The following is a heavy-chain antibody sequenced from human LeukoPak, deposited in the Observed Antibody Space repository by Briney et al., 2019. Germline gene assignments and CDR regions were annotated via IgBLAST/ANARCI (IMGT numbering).Heavy chain of an antibody. Sequence: SETLSLTCTVSGGSISSSSYYWGWIRQPPGKGLEWIGSIYYSGSTYYSPSLKSRVTISIDTSKNQCSLKLSSVTAADTAVYYCARHYGDYIEPFDYWGQGTLVTVSS. CDR3: ARHYGDYIEPFDY. V-gene: IGHV4-39*01. D-gene: IGHD4-17*01. J-gene: IGHJ4*02. CDR2: IYYSGST. CDR1: GGSISSSSYY.